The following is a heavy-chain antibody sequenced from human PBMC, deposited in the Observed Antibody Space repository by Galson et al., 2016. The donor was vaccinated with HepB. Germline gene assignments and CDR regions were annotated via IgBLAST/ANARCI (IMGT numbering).Heavy chain of an antibody. J-gene: IGHJ5*02. CDR3: ARIQDPKGNWFDP. Sequence: SETLSLTCTVSGVSISSSYWSWIRQPPGKGLEWIGYIYYTGSTYYNPSLKSRVTISVDTSMNQFSLKLTSVFAADTAVYYCARIQDPKGNWFDPWGQGTLVTVSS. CDR2: IYYTGST. V-gene: IGHV4-59*01. CDR1: GVSISSSY.